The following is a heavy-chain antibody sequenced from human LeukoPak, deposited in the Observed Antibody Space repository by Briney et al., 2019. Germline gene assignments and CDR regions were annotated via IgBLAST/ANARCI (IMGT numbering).Heavy chain of an antibody. CDR3: ARGPGYYGSGSYYTIDY. J-gene: IGHJ4*02. CDR1: GGSFSGYY. Sequence: SETLSLTCAVYGGSFSGYYWSWIRQPPGKGLEWIGEINHSGSTNYNPSLKSRVTISVDTSKSQFSLKLSSVTAADTAVYYCARGPGYYGSGSYYTIDYWGQGTLVTVSS. CDR2: INHSGST. D-gene: IGHD3-10*01. V-gene: IGHV4-34*01.